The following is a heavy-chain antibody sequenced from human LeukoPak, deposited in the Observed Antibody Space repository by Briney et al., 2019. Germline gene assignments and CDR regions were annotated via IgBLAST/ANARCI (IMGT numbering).Heavy chain of an antibody. CDR1: VLTFSNAW. Sequence: PGGSLRLSCAASVLTFSNAWMSWVPQAPAKGLEWVGRIKIKTEGGTTDYAAPVKGRFTISRDDSKSTLYLQMNSLKTEDTAVYYCTTGTMITFGGVIVRDYWGQGTLVTVSS. CDR3: TTGTMITFGGVIVRDY. J-gene: IGHJ4*02. CDR2: IKIKTEGGTT. V-gene: IGHV3-15*01. D-gene: IGHD3-16*02.